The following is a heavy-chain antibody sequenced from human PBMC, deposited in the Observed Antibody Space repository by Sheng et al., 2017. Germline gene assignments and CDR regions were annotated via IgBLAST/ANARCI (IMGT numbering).Heavy chain of an antibody. J-gene: IGHJ6*03. CDR3: ASEGGTAMAYYMDV. CDR1: GFTVSSNY. V-gene: IGHV3-53*02. CDR2: IYSGGST. D-gene: IGHD5-18*01. Sequence: EVQLVETGGGLIQPGGSLRLSCAASGFTVSSNYMSWVRQAPGKGLEWVSVIYSGGSTYYADSVKGRFTISRDNSKNTLYLQMNSLRAEDTAVYYCASEGGTAMAYYMDVWGKGTTVTVSS.